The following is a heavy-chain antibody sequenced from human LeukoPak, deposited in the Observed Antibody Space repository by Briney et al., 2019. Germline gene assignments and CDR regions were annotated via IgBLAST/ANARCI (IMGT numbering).Heavy chain of an antibody. Sequence: GGSLRLSCAASGFTFSSYAMHWVRQAPGKVLEWVAVISYDGSNKYYADSVKGRFTISRDNSKNTLYLQMNSLRAEDTAVYYCARVVTILSQMAGPSFDYWGQGTLVTVSS. CDR1: GFTFSSYA. CDR3: ARVVTILSQMAGPSFDY. J-gene: IGHJ4*02. D-gene: IGHD6-19*01. V-gene: IGHV3-30*04. CDR2: ISYDGSNK.